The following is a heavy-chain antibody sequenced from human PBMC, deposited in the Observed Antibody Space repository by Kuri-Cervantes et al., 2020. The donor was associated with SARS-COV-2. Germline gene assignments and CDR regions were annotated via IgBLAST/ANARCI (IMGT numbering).Heavy chain of an antibody. J-gene: IGHJ4*02. CDR1: GGSISSSSYY. V-gene: IGHV4-39*07. CDR3: ARGGADCSGGSCPAV. D-gene: IGHD2-15*01. Sequence: SETLSLTCTVSGGSISSSSYYWSWIRQPPGKGLEWIGEINHSGSTNYNPSLKSRVTISVDTSKNQFSLKLSSVTAADTAVYYCARGGADCSGGSCPAVWGQGTLVTVSS. CDR2: INHSGST.